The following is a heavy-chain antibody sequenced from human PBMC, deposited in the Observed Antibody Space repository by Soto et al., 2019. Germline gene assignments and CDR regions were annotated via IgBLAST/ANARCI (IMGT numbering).Heavy chain of an antibody. CDR1: GFTFSSYG. J-gene: IGHJ6*02. D-gene: IGHD1-26*01. Sequence: QVQLVESGGGVVQPGRSLRLSCAASGFTFSSYGMHWVRQAPGKGLEWVAVTSHDGSNKYYADSVKGRFTISRDNSKNTLYLQMNSLSAEDTAVYYCAKAGRIVGDGGMDVWGQGTTVAVSS. CDR2: TSHDGSNK. CDR3: AKAGRIVGDGGMDV. V-gene: IGHV3-30*18.